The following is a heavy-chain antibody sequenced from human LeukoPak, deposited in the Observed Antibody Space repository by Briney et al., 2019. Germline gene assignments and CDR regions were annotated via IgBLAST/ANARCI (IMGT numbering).Heavy chain of an antibody. CDR1: GGSISSYY. CDR2: IYHSGST. J-gene: IGHJ4*02. Sequence: SETLSLTCTVSGGSISSYYWSWVRQPPGKGLEWIGEIYHSGSTNYNPSLKSRVTISVDKSKNQFSLKLSSVTAADTAVYYCARGVLAVAGGGFDYWGQGTLVTVSS. V-gene: IGHV4-4*02. CDR3: ARGVLAVAGGGFDY. D-gene: IGHD6-19*01.